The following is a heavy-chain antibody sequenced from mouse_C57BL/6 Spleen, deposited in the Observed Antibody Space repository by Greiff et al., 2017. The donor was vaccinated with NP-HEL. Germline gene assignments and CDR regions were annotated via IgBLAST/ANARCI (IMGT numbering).Heavy chain of an antibody. CDR3: ARWSCGY. CDR2: INPNNGGT. V-gene: IGHV1-26*01. Sequence: EVQLQQSGPELVKPGASVKISCKASGYTFTDYYMNWVKQSHGKSLEWIGDINPNNGGTSYNQKFKGKATLTVDKSSSTAYMELRSLTSEDSAVYYCARWSCGYWGQGTTLTVSS. J-gene: IGHJ2*01. CDR1: GYTFTDYY.